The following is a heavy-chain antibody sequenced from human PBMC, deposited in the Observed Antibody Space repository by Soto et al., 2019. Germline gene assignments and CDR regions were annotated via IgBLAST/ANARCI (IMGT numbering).Heavy chain of an antibody. CDR1: GGTFSNFA. CDR2: IIPLVNVA. CDR3: AAADKAVLGYDYKYAGGRDI. D-gene: IGHD4-4*01. J-gene: IGHJ3*02. Sequence: QVQLVQSGPEVKKPGSSVKVSCEASGGTFSNFAVNWVRQAPGQGLEWVGGIIPLVNVAKYAQKFGGRVTIVADASTSTSYMELSSVISDDTAVYYCAAADKAVLGYDYKYAGGRDICGEGSMFTVSS. V-gene: IGHV1-69*01.